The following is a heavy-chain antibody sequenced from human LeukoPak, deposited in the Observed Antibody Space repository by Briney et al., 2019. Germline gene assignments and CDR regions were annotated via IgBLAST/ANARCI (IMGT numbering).Heavy chain of an antibody. CDR2: INHSGST. CDR3: ARGGGPNDTTDY. J-gene: IGHJ4*02. V-gene: IGHV4-34*01. Sequence: PSETLSLTCAVYGGSFSGYYWSWIRQPPGKGLEWIGEINHSGSTNYNPSLKSRVTISVDTSENQFSLKLSSVTAADTAVYYCARGGGPNDTTDYWGQGTLVTVSS. CDR1: GGSFSGYY. D-gene: IGHD3-22*01.